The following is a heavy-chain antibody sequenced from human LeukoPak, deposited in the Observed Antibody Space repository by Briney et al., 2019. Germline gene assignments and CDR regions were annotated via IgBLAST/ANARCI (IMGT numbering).Heavy chain of an antibody. CDR2: IYYTGST. V-gene: IGHV4-59*11. D-gene: IGHD1-14*01. Sequence: SETLSLTCTVSGGSISSHYWSWIRQPPGKGLEWIGYIYYTGSTSYNPPLKSRVTISVDTSKNQFSLKMSSVTAAVTAVYYCAGGTGSSGLFIWGQGTLVTVSS. CDR3: AGGTGSSGLFI. CDR1: GGSISSHY. J-gene: IGHJ4*02.